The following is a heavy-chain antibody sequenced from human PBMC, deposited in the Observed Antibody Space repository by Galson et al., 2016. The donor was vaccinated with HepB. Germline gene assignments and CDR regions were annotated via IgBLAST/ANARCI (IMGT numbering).Heavy chain of an antibody. J-gene: IGHJ2*01. CDR3: ARHESPGAVSSIFDL. Sequence: ETLSLTCTVSGGSIRGTSYCWGWIRQPPGKGLEWIGSIYYGGSTHYNSSLKRRVTMSIDTSNNQVYLKLSFVTAADTAMYYCARHESPGAVSSIFDLWGRGTLVTVSS. D-gene: IGHD1-26*01. CDR1: GGSIRGTSYC. V-gene: IGHV4-39*01. CDR2: IYYGGST.